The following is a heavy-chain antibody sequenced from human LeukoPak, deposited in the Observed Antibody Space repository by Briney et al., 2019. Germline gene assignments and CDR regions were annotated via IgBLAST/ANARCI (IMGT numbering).Heavy chain of an antibody. Sequence: GGSLRLSCAASGFTFDDYAMHWVRQAPGKGLEWVSGISWNSGSIGYADSVKGRFTISRDNAKNSLYLQMNSLRAEDTALYYCAKHIVGATTGPFDYWGQGTLVTVSS. V-gene: IGHV3-9*01. CDR2: ISWNSGSI. J-gene: IGHJ4*02. D-gene: IGHD1-26*01. CDR3: AKHIVGATTGPFDY. CDR1: GFTFDDYA.